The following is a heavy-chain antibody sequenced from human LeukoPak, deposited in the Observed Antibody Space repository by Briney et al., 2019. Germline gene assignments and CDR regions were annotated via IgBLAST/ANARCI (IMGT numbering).Heavy chain of an antibody. CDR2: INPNSGGT. CDR3: ARCEVFRYYFDY. J-gene: IGHJ4*02. CDR1: GYTFTGYY. V-gene: IGHV1-2*02. Sequence: GASVKVSCKASGYTFTGYYMHWVRRAPGQGLEWMGWINPNSGGTNYAQKFQGRVTMTRDTSISTAYMELSRLRSDDTAVYYCARCEVFRYYFDYWGQGTLVTVSS. D-gene: IGHD2-21*01.